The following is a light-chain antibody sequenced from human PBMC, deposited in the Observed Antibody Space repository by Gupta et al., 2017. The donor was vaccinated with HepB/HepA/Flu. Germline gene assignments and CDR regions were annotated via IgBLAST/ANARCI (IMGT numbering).Light chain of an antibody. Sequence: SYELTQPPSVSVSPGQTARITCSGDALPKKYAYWYQQKPGQAPVLVIYKDSERPAGIPERFSGSSSGTTVTLTISGGQAEDEADYYCQSADSSGTWVFGGGTKLTVL. J-gene: IGLJ3*02. CDR1: ALPKKY. CDR3: QSADSSGTWV. CDR2: KDS. V-gene: IGLV3-25*03.